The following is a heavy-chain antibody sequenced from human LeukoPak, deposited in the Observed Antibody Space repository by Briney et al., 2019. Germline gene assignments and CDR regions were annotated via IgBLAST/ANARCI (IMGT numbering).Heavy chain of an antibody. D-gene: IGHD5-18*01. CDR1: GYTFMSYG. CDR2: ISSYDGNT. J-gene: IGHJ4*02. CDR3: TRDDGYSYRKGVDRFDY. V-gene: IGHV1-18*01. Sequence: ASVKVSCKASGYTFMSYGISWVRQAPGQWLEWMGWISSYDGNTNYVQKFQGRVTMTIDTSTSSAYMDLRSLRSDDTAVYYCTRDDGYSYRKGVDRFDYWGQGTLVTVSS.